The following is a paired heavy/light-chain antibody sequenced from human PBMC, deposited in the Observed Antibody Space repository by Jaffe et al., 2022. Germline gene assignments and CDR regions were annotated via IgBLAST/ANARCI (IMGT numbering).Light chain of an antibody. CDR1: QSVSSY. J-gene: IGKJ4*01. Sequence: EIVLTQSPATLSLSPGERATLSCRASQSVSSYLAWYQQKPGQAPRLLIYDASNRATGIPARFSGSGSGTDFTLTISSLEPEDFAVYYCQQRSNWPFTFGGGTKVEIK. CDR3: QQRSNWPFT. CDR2: DAS. V-gene: IGKV3-11*01.
Heavy chain of an antibody. D-gene: IGHD2-2*01. CDR1: GFTFSSYA. J-gene: IGHJ4*02. CDR3: AKYPCSSISCPYVATLDY. CDR2: ISGSGSST. V-gene: IGHV3-23*01. Sequence: EVQLLESGGGLVQPGGSLRLSCAASGFTFSSYAMSWVRQAPGKGLEWVSAISGSGSSTYHADSVKGRFTISRDNSKNTLFLQMNSLRAEDTAVYYCAKYPCSSISCPYVATLDYWGQGTLVTVSS.